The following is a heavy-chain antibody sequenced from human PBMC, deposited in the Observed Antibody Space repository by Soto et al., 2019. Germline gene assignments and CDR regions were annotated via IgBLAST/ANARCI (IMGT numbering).Heavy chain of an antibody. J-gene: IGHJ4*02. Sequence: GASVKVSCKACGGSFSSYTISCVRQAPGQGLEWMGRIIPILGIANYAQKFQGRVTITADKSTSTAYMELSSLRSEDTAVYYCARELGPRYCSGGSCNNFDYWGQGTLVTVSS. CDR3: ARELGPRYCSGGSCNNFDY. D-gene: IGHD2-15*01. CDR1: GGSFSSYT. V-gene: IGHV1-69*04. CDR2: IIPILGIA.